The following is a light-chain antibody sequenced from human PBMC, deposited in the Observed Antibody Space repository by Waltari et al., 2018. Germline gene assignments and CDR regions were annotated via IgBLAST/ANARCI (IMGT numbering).Light chain of an antibody. CDR1: QSVLYNSNNKNY. J-gene: IGKJ1*01. Sequence: DIVMTQSPNSLAVSLGERATINCKSSQSVLYNSNNKNYLAWYQQKPGQPPKLLIYWASTRESGVPDRFSGSGSGTDFTLSISSLQAEDVAVCYCQQHYISRTFGQGTRVEIK. CDR3: QQHYISRT. CDR2: WAS. V-gene: IGKV4-1*01.